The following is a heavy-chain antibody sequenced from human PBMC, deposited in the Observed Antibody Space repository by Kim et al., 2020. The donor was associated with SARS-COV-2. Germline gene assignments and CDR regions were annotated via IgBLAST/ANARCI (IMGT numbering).Heavy chain of an antibody. J-gene: IGHJ4*02. CDR3: AKGPELHDSSPYYFDY. V-gene: IGHV3-23*01. D-gene: IGHD6-6*01. Sequence: VKRRFTISRDNSKNTLYLQMNSLRAEDAAVYYCAKGPELHDSSPYYFDYWGQGTLVTVSS.